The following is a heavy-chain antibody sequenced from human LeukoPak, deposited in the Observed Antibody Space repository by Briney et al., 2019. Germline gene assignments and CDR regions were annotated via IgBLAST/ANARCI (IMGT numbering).Heavy chain of an antibody. Sequence: GGSLRLSCAASGFTFSNYEMNWVRQAPGKGLDWVSYITSSGDTIYYADSVRGRFTISRDNAKKSLYLQMNSLRAEDTAVYYCARGLTYYDILTGYHDRLDYFDYWGQGTLVTVSS. CDR3: ARGLTYYDILTGYHDRLDYFDY. CDR1: GFTFSNYE. D-gene: IGHD3-9*01. CDR2: ITSSGDTI. V-gene: IGHV3-48*03. J-gene: IGHJ4*02.